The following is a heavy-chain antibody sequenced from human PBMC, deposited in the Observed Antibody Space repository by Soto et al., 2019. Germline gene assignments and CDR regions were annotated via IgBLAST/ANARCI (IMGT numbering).Heavy chain of an antibody. CDR1: GGSISSYY. CDR3: ARGGGFCGADCYKGGIDY. D-gene: IGHD2-21*02. CDR2: IYTSGST. J-gene: IGHJ4*02. V-gene: IGHV4-4*07. Sequence: QVQLQESGPGLVKPSETLSLTCTVSGGSISSYYWSWIRQPAGKGLEWIGRIYTSGSTNYNPSLKSRVTMSVDTSKNQFSLKLSSVTAEDTALYYCARGGGFCGADCYKGGIDYWGQGALVTVSS.